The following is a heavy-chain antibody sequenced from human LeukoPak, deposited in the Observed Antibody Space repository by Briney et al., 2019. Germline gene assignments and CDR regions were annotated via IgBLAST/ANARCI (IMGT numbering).Heavy chain of an antibody. D-gene: IGHD1-1*01. CDR2: IGTAGDT. Sequence: GVSLRLFCAASGFTIRDYDMHWVRQATGKGLEWVSAIGTAGDTYYTGSVKGRFTISRENAKNSLYLQMNSLRAGDTAVYYCARVAKERVGGVYYFDYWGQGTLVTVSS. CDR3: ARVAKERVGGVYYFDY. J-gene: IGHJ4*02. CDR1: GFTIRDYD. V-gene: IGHV3-13*01.